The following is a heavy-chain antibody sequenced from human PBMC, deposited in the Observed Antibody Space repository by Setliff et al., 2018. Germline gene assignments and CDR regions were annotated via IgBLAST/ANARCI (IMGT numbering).Heavy chain of an antibody. Sequence: ASVKVSCKASGYTFTSYDINWVRQATGQGLEWMGWMNPNSGNTGYAQKFHGRVTMTRNTSISTAYMELNSLRSEDTAVYFCARDGDNYYDSSGYYLNHAFDIWGQGTMVTVSS. V-gene: IGHV1-8*01. CDR2: MNPNSGNT. CDR3: ARDGDNYYDSSGYYLNHAFDI. CDR1: GYTFTSYD. J-gene: IGHJ3*02. D-gene: IGHD3-22*01.